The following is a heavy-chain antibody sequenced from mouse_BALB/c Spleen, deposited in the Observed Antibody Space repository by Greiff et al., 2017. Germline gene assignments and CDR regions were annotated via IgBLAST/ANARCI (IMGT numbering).Heavy chain of an antibody. D-gene: IGHD4-1*01. V-gene: IGHV5-12-2*01. CDR1: GFTFSSYT. J-gene: IGHJ4*01. Sequence: EVLLVESGGGLVQPGGSLKLSCAASGFTFSSYTMSWVRQTPEKRLEWVAYISNGGGSTYYPDTVKGRFTISRDNAKNTLYLQMSSLKSEDTAMYYCARRLTGTDYAMDYWGQGTSVTVSS. CDR3: ARRLTGTDYAMDY. CDR2: ISNGGGST.